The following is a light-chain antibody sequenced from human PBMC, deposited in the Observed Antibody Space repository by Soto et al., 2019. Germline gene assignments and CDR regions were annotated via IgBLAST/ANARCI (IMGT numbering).Light chain of an antibody. Sequence: IVLTQSPDTLSLSPGQSATLSCRASQSVSRRYLAWYQQKPGQAPILLIYDVSERASDIPDRVSGSGSGTDFTLTINRLVPEDVAVYYCQYQGSFGGGTKVE. CDR3: QYQGS. CDR1: QSVSRRY. CDR2: DVS. J-gene: IGKJ4*01. V-gene: IGKV3-20*01.